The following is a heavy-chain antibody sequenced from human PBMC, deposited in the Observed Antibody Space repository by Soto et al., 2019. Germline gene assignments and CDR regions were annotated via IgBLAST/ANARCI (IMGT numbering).Heavy chain of an antibody. Sequence: VGSLRLSCAASGFTFSSYSMNWVRQAPGKGLEWVSYISSSSSTIYYADSVKGRFTISRDNAKNSLYLQMNSLRAEDTAVYYCAREYCSSTNCLNWFDPWGQGTLVTVSS. CDR3: AREYCSSTNCLNWFDP. CDR1: GFTFSSYS. D-gene: IGHD2-2*01. J-gene: IGHJ5*02. CDR2: ISSSSSTI. V-gene: IGHV3-48*01.